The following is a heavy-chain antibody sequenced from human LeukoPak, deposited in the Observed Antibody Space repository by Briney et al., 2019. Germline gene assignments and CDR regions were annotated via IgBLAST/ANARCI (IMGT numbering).Heavy chain of an antibody. CDR2: ISSSSSYM. CDR1: GFTFSSYS. Sequence: GGSLRLSCAASGFTFSSYSMNWVRQAPGKGLEWVSSISSSSSYMYYADSVKGRFTISRDNAKNSLYLQMNSLRAEDTAVYYCAREIGITIFGVVYNWFDPWGQGTLVTVSS. CDR3: AREIGITIFGVVYNWFDP. V-gene: IGHV3-21*01. J-gene: IGHJ5*02. D-gene: IGHD3-3*01.